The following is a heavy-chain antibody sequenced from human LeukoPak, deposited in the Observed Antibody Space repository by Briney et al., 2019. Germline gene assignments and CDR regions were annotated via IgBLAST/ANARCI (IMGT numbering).Heavy chain of an antibody. D-gene: IGHD3-10*01. CDR3: ARVALWFGELSHIDY. CDR1: RFTFSSYS. V-gene: IGHV3-21*01. J-gene: IGHJ4*02. Sequence: GGSLRLSCAASRFTFSSYSMNWVRQAPGKGLEWVSSISSSSSYIYYADSVKGRFTISRDNAKNSLYLQMNSLRAEDTAVYYCARVALWFGELSHIDYWGQGTLVTVSS. CDR2: ISSSSSYI.